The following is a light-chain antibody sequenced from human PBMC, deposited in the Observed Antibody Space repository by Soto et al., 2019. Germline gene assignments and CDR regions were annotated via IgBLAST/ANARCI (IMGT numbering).Light chain of an antibody. J-gene: IGKJ5*01. V-gene: IGKV1-9*01. CDR3: QPLNSYRHT. Sequence: DIQMTQSPSSLSASVGDRVTITCRASQGISNYLAWYQQKPGKVPKLLIYAASTLQSGVPSRFSGRGSGTEFTIPTSRMQNEDLATYYCQPLNSYRHTFGQGTRLEI. CDR2: AAS. CDR1: QGISNY.